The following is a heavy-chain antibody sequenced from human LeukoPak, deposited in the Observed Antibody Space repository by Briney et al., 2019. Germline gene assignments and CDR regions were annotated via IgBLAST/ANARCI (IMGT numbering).Heavy chain of an antibody. CDR1: GFTFSSYG. CDR3: AALTQYYYGSGSDQVLDY. V-gene: IGHV3-30*02. D-gene: IGHD3-10*01. CDR2: IRYDGSNK. Sequence: PGGSLRLSCAASGFTFSSYGMHWVRQAPGKGLEWVAFIRYDGSNKYYADSVKGRFTISRDNSKNTLYLQMNSLRAEDTAVYYCAALTQYYYGSGSDQVLDYWGQGTLVTVSP. J-gene: IGHJ4*02.